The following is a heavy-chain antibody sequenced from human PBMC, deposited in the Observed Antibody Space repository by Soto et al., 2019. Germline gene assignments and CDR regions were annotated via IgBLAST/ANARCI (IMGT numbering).Heavy chain of an antibody. Sequence: QERLVQSGAELRRPGASVKISCRASGYNFPSFNVNWVRQASGQGPEWLGWMNPTNGNAAFALYFPGRVPMTRDLPTDPAYLALGGLSSGDTAIYYCARAVGIAVTGLDIWGPGTVVTVS. CDR3: ARAVGIAVTGLDI. CDR1: GYNFPSFN. J-gene: IGHJ4*02. CDR2: MNPTNGNA. V-gene: IGHV1-8*01. D-gene: IGHD6-19*01.